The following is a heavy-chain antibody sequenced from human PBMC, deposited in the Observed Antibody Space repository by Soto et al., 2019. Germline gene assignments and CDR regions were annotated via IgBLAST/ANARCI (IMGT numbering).Heavy chain of an antibody. Sequence: ASVKVSCKASGGTFSSYAISWVRQAPGQGLEWMGGIIPIFGTANYAQKFQGRVTITADESTSTAYMELSSLRSEDTAVYYCASHSPVSWERWLRWVFDYWGQGTLVTVSS. CDR1: GGTFSSYA. CDR2: IIPIFGTA. J-gene: IGHJ4*02. D-gene: IGHD4-17*01. CDR3: ASHSPVSWERWLRWVFDY. V-gene: IGHV1-69*13.